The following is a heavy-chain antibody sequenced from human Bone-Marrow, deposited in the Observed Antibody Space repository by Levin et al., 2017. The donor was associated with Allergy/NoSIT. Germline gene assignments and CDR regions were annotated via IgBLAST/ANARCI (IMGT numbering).Heavy chain of an antibody. V-gene: IGHV3-66*01. D-gene: IGHD5-12*01. CDR3: ARDDVVATNH. CDR2: IHSGGRK. Sequence: GGSLRLSCAASGFTISTNYMSWVRQVPGKGLEWVSIIHSGGRKNYADSVKGRFTISRDNYNNTLYLQMNSLRGEDTAIYYCARDDVVATNHWGQGTLVIASS. J-gene: IGHJ4*02. CDR1: GFTISTNY.